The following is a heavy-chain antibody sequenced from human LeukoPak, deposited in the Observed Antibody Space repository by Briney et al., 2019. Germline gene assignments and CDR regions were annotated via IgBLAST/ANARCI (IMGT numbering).Heavy chain of an antibody. CDR1: GFTFDDYT. Sequence: GGSLRLSCAASGFTFDDYTMHWVRQAPWKGLEWVSLISWDGGSTYYADSVKGRFTISRDNSKNSLYLQMNSLRTEDTALYYCAKDITPSSKSGYFDYWGQGTLVTVSS. J-gene: IGHJ4*02. CDR2: ISWDGGST. CDR3: AKDITPSSKSGYFDY. D-gene: IGHD4-11*01. V-gene: IGHV3-43*01.